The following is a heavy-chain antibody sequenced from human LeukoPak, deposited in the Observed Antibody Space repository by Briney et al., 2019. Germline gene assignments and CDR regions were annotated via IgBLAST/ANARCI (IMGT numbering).Heavy chain of an antibody. CDR1: GGSISSYY. V-gene: IGHV4-59*08. Sequence: SETLSLTCTVSGGSISSYYWSWIRQPPGKGLEWIGYIYYSGSTNYNPSLKSRVTISVDTSKNQFSLKLSSVTAADTAVYYCARTPAALLWFGEPSSYDAFDIWGQGTMVTVSS. D-gene: IGHD3-10*01. CDR3: ARTPAALLWFGEPSSYDAFDI. J-gene: IGHJ3*02. CDR2: IYYSGST.